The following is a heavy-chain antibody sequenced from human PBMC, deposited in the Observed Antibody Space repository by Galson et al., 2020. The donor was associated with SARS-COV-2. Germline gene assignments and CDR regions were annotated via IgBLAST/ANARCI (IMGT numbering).Heavy chain of an antibody. V-gene: IGHV3-74*01. CDR2: INSDGSST. CDR1: GFTFSSCW. CDR3: ARVGTRSGWKYYFDY. J-gene: IGHJ4*02. D-gene: IGHD6-19*01. Sequence: TVGSLRLSCAASGFTFSSCWMHWVRQAPGKGLVWVSRINSDGSSTSYADSVKGRFTISRDNAKNTLYLQMNSLRAEDTAVYYCARVGTRSGWKYYFDYWGQGTLVTVSS.